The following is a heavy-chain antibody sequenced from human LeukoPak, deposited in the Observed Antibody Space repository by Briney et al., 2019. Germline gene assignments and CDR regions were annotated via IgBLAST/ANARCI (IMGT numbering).Heavy chain of an antibody. CDR1: GYTFTSYD. Sequence: ASVKVSCKASGYTFTSYDIDWVRQATGQGLEWMGWMNPNSGNTGYAQKFQGRVTMTRNTSISTAYMELSSLRSEDTAVYYCARGYYDSSGYNFDYWGQGTLVTVSS. CDR3: ARGYYDSSGYNFDY. J-gene: IGHJ4*02. CDR2: MNPNSGNT. D-gene: IGHD3-22*01. V-gene: IGHV1-8*01.